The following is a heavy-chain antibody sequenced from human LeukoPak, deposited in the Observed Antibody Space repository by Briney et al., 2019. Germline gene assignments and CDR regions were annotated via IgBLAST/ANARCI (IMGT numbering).Heavy chain of an antibody. D-gene: IGHD2-21*02. CDR3: AKCGGDCSPSYYFDY. CDR1: GFTFSSYS. CDR2: ISGSGGST. J-gene: IGHJ4*02. Sequence: GGSLRLSCAASGFTFSSYSMNWVRQTPGKGLEWVSAISGSGGSTYYADSVKGRFTISRDNSKNTLYLQMNSLRAEDTAVYYCAKCGGDCSPSYYFDYWGQGTLVTVSS. V-gene: IGHV3-23*01.